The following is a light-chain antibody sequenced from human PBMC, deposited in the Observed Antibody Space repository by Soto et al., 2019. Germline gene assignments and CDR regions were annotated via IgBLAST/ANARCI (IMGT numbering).Light chain of an antibody. CDR1: QSVTSNY. J-gene: IGKJ5*01. CDR3: QQYATAPIN. Sequence: EIVITHSPATRSVSPGERATRSCRASQSVTSNYLAWYQQKPGQAPRLLIYVASVRATGIPDRFSGSGSGADFTLTISRLEPEDFAIYYCQQYATAPINCGQGTRREIK. V-gene: IGKV3-20*01. CDR2: VAS.